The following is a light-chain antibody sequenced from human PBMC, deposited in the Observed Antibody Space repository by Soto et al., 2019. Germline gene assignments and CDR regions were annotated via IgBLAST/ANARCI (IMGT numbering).Light chain of an antibody. CDR2: DTS. Sequence: EIVMTHSPVTLSLSPVERATLSCRASQSVSSNLAWYQQKPGQAPRLLIYDTSTRATGIPARFSGSGSGTEFTLTISSLQSEDFAVYYCQQYSNWPPITFGQGTRLEIK. V-gene: IGKV3-15*01. J-gene: IGKJ5*01. CDR3: QQYSNWPPIT. CDR1: QSVSSN.